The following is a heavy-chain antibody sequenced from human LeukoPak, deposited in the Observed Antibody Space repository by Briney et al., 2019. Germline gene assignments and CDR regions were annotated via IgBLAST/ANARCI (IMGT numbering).Heavy chain of an antibody. D-gene: IGHD3-16*01. CDR1: GFTFSNSA. J-gene: IGHJ6*03. V-gene: IGHV3-23*01. Sequence: AGGSLRLSCEASGFTFSNSAMGWVRQAPGKGLERVSGVSASGHYTYYADSAKGRFTISRDNSKNTLYLQMNSLRAEDTALYYCAKDGSWGDYYFYFYIDVWGKGTTVTVSS. CDR2: VSASGHYT. CDR3: AKDGSWGDYYFYFYIDV.